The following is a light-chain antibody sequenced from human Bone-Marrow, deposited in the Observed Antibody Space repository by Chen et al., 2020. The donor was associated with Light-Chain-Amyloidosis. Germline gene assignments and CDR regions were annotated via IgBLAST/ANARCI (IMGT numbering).Light chain of an antibody. CDR2: RDT. CDR3: ESTERSGKYEVL. CDR1: DLPTKY. Sequence: SYELTQPPSVSVSPGQTARITCSGDDLPTKYAYWYQQKPGQAPVLVIHRDTERPSGISERFSGSSAGTRATMHISRVQAQDEADYHCESTERSGKYEVLFGGGAKLAV. V-gene: IGLV3-25*03. J-gene: IGLJ2*01.